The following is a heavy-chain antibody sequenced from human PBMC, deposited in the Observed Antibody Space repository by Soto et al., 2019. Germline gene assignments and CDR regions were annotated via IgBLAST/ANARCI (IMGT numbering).Heavy chain of an antibody. CDR2: IYPGDSET. CDR3: ATRVHGDYPGKDYYGMYV. V-gene: IGHV5-51*01. D-gene: IGHD2-21*01. Sequence: PGESLKISCKGSGYSFTSYWIGWVRQMPGKGLEWMGIIYPGDSETRYSPSFQGQVTISADKSISTAYLQWSSLKASDTAMYYCATRVHGDYPGKDYYGMYVWGQGTTVTVSS. CDR1: GYSFTSYW. J-gene: IGHJ6*02.